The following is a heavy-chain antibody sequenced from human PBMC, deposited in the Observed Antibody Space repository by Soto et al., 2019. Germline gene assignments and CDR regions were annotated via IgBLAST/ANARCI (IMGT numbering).Heavy chain of an antibody. Sequence: GGSLRLSCAASGFTFSSYSMNWVRQAPGKGLEWVSSISSSSSYIYYADSVKGRFTISSDNAKNSLYLQMNSLRAEDTAVYYCARDFRFPAGYYYYYYMDVWGKGTTVTVSS. CDR2: ISSSSSYI. CDR1: GFTFSSYS. CDR3: ARDFRFPAGYYYYYYMDV. J-gene: IGHJ6*03. D-gene: IGHD2-2*01. V-gene: IGHV3-21*01.